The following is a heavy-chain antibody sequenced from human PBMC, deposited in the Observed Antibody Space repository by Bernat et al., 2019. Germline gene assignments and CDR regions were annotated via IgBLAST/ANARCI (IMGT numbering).Heavy chain of an antibody. CDR2: ISSSSSYI. Sequence: EVQLVESGGGLVKPGGSLRLSCAASGFTFSSYSMNWVRQAPGKGLEWVSSISSSSSYIYYEDSVKGRFTISRDNAKNSLYLQMNSLRAEDTAVYYCASGSMGVPTAPVYYYDYWGQGTLVTVSS. CDR3: ASGSMGVPTAPVYYYDY. D-gene: IGHD2-2*01. V-gene: IGHV3-21*01. J-gene: IGHJ4*02. CDR1: GFTFSSYS.